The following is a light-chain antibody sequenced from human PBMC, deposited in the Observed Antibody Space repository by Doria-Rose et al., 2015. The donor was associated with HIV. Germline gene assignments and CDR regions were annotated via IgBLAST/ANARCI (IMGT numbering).Light chain of an antibody. CDR2: TAT. Sequence: DVQLTKSPSSLSASVGDRVTITCRASQGITSNLNWYQQKAGKAPKLLIFTATTLQSGVPSRFSGGGSGTDFTLTISSLQPEDFATYYCQQTYSFPYSFGQGTKLDIE. CDR3: QQTYSFPYS. CDR1: QGITSN. V-gene: IGKV1-39*01. J-gene: IGKJ2*01.